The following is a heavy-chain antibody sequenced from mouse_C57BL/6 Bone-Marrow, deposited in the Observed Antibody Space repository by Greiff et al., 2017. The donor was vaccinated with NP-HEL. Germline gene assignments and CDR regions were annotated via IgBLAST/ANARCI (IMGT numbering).Heavy chain of an antibody. V-gene: IGHV14-4*01. CDR2: IDPENGDT. CDR3: TASLYGYDEGYAMDY. Sequence: EVQLQQSGAELVRPGASVKLSCTASGFNFTDDYMHWVKQRPEQGLEWIGWIDPENGDTEYASKFQGKATLTADTSSNTAYLQLSSLTSEDTAVYYCTASLYGYDEGYAMDYWGQGTTVTVSS. CDR1: GFNFTDDY. D-gene: IGHD2-2*01. J-gene: IGHJ4*01.